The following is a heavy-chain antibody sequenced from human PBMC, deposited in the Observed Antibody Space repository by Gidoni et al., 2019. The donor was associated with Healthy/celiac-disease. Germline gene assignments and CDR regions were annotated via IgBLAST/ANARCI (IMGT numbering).Heavy chain of an antibody. J-gene: IGHJ2*01. CDR2: IKQDGSEK. CDR3: ARDRVEMATTSEGPPATLPYFDL. D-gene: IGHD1-1*01. Sequence: EVQLVESGGGLVQPGGSLRISCAASGFTFRSYCMSWLRQAPGKGLEWVDNIKQDGSEKYYVDSVKGRFTISRDNAKNSLYLQMNSLRAEDTAVYYCARDRVEMATTSEGPPATLPYFDLWGRGTLVTVSS. V-gene: IGHV3-7*03. CDR1: GFTFRSYC.